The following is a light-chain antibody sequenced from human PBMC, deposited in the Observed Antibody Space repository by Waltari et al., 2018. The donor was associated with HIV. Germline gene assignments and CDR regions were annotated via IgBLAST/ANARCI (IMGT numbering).Light chain of an antibody. V-gene: IGLV8-61*01. CDR3: VLYMGGAWV. J-gene: IGLJ3*02. CDR1: SDSVSTTHY. CDR2: STK. Sequence: QTVVTQEPSFSVSPGGTVTLTCGLRSDSVSTTHYASWYRQTPGQAPRTLSYSTKVRSSGVPDRFSGSILGNKAALTITGAQADDECHYYCVLYMGGAWVFGGGTKLTVL.